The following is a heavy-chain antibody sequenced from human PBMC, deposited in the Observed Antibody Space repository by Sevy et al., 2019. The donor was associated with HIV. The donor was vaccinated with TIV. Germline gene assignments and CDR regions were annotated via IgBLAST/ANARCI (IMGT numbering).Heavy chain of an antibody. CDR2: IKSKIDGETT. CDR3: ATAPGYYDSAPFDY. V-gene: IGHV3-15*01. CDR1: GFTFNNAW. D-gene: IGHD3-22*01. Sequence: GGSLRLSCAVSGFTFNNAWMNWVRQAPGTGLQWVGLIKSKIDGETTDYGAPVKGRFTISRDDSKNTLFLQRNSLKIEDTAVYYCATAPGYYDSAPFDYWGPGTLVTVSS. J-gene: IGHJ4*02.